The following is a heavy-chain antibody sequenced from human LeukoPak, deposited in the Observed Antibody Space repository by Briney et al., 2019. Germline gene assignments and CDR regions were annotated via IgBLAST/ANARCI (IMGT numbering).Heavy chain of an antibody. CDR3: ARGRYYGSGTYYGLGDY. Sequence: GWSLRLSSAASGFTFSSYSMNWVRQAPGKGLEWVSSISSGSRYIYYADSVKGRFTISRDDAKNSLYLQMDSLRAEDTALFYCARGRYYGSGTYYGLGDYWGQGTLVTVSS. D-gene: IGHD3-10*01. J-gene: IGHJ4*02. V-gene: IGHV3-21*01. CDR2: ISSGSRYI. CDR1: GFTFSSYS.